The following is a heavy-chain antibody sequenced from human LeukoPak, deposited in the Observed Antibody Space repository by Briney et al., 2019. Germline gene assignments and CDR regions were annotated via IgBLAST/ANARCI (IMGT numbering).Heavy chain of an antibody. CDR2: INHSGST. Sequence: PSETLSLTCAVYGGSFSGYYWSWIRQPPGKGLEWIGEINHSGSTNYNPSLKSRVTISVDTSKNQFSLKLSSVTAADTAVYYCARVGLWELSILGAFDIWGQGTMVTVSS. J-gene: IGHJ3*02. CDR1: GGSFSGYY. V-gene: IGHV4-34*01. D-gene: IGHD1-26*01. CDR3: ARVGLWELSILGAFDI.